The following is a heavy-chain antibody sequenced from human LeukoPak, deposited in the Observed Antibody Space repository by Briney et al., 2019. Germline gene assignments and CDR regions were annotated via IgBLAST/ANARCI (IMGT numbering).Heavy chain of an antibody. J-gene: IGHJ4*02. CDR2: VNSDGTNT. V-gene: IGHV3-74*01. CDR3: VKDWRRIAHDY. D-gene: IGHD2-21*01. Sequence: PGGSLRLSCAASGFTVSSNYMSWVRQAPGKGLMWVSHVNSDGTNTTYADSVRGRFTISRDNAKNTLYLQMNSLRAEDTAVYYCVKDWRRIAHDYWGQGTLVTVSS. CDR1: GFTVSSNY.